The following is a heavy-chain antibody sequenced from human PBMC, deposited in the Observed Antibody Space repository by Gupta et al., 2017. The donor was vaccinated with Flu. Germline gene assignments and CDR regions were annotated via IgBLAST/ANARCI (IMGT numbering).Heavy chain of an antibody. CDR2: VSYSGDNK. Sequence: QVQLVESGGGVVQPGGSLRLSCVASGFKFRDFAMHWVRQAPGKGLEWVAAVSYSGDNKHYVDAVRGRFTISRDNSNNMVYLQMNNLRAEDSAIYYCAKSTSTWNTYSYYHGMDVWGHGTTVSVSS. CDR1: GFKFRDFA. CDR3: AKSTSTWNTYSYYHGMDV. J-gene: IGHJ6*02. V-gene: IGHV3-30*18. D-gene: IGHD1/OR15-1a*01.